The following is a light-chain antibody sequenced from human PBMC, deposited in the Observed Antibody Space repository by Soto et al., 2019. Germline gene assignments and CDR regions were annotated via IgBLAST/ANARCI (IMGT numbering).Light chain of an antibody. CDR3: QKYNSAPEGLT. CDR1: QGISNY. CDR2: AAS. J-gene: IGKJ4*01. Sequence: DIQMTQSPSSLSASVGDRVTITCRASQGISNYLAWYQQKPGKVPKLLIYAASTLQSGVPSRFSGSGSGTDFTLTISSLQPEDDATYYCQKYNSAPEGLTFGGGTKVEIK. V-gene: IGKV1-27*01.